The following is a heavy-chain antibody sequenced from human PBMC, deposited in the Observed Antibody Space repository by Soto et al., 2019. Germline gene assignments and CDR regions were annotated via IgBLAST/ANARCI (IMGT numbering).Heavy chain of an antibody. J-gene: IGHJ6*02. Sequence: QVQLVQSGAEVRKPGASVKVSCKTSGYTFSRSGISWVRQAPGQGLEWMGWISTYNGDANYAQKXXXXXXXXXXXXXXXXXXXXXXXXXXXXXXXXXAXSGSVPYYYYGLDVWGQGTTVTVSS. CDR3: AXSGSVPYYYYGLDV. CDR2: ISTYNGDA. V-gene: IGHV1-18*01. CDR1: GYTFSRSG. D-gene: IGHD1-26*01.